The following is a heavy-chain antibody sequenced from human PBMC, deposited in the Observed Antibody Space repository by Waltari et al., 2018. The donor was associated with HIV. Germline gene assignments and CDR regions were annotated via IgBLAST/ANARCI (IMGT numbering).Heavy chain of an antibody. J-gene: IGHJ2*01. CDR1: GFTFNNYG. V-gene: IGHV3-33*01. CDR2: ILYDGSKK. Sequence: QVQLVQWGGGVVQPGRSLRLYCAASGFTFNNYGMSWVRQTPGRGLDWVAIILYDGSKKDYADSVKGRFTISRDNSNNRLYLQMNSLRVDDTAVYLCARGAPWDGYNSDWYFDLWGRGTLVTVSS. D-gene: IGHD5-12*01. CDR3: ARGAPWDGYNSDWYFDL.